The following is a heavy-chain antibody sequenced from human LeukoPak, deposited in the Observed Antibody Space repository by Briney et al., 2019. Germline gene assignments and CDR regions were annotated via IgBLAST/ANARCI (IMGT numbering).Heavy chain of an antibody. CDR1: GFTFSSYS. D-gene: IGHD6-25*01. V-gene: IGHV3-21*01. CDR2: ISSSSSYI. CDR3: ARDGTPIYSNGWVYMDV. Sequence: GGSLRLSCAASGFTFSSYSMNWVRQAPGKGLEWVSSISSSSSYIYYADSVKGRFTISRDNAKNSLYLQMSNLRGEDTALYYCARDGTPIYSNGWVYMDVWGKGTTVTISS. J-gene: IGHJ6*04.